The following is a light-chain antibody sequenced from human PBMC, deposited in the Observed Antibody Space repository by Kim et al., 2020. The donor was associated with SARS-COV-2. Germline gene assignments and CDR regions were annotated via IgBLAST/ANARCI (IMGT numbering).Light chain of an antibody. CDR2: EDN. CDR3: QSYDSSNRV. Sequence: GKTVTSSCTGSSGSIASKYGKWYQQRPGSAPTTVIYEDNQRPSGVPDRFSGSIDSSSNSASLTITGLKTEDEADYYCQSYDSSNRVFGGGTQLTVL. CDR1: SGSIASKY. J-gene: IGLJ3*02. V-gene: IGLV6-57*02.